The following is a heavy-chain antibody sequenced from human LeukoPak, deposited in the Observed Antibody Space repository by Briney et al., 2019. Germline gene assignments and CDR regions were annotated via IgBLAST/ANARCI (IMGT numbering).Heavy chain of an antibody. Sequence: SETLSLTCAAYGGSFSGYYWSWIRQPPGKGLEWIGEINHSGSTYYNPSLKSRVTISVDTSKNQFSLKLSSVTAADTAVYYCARGLGLHYYGSGSSHRPLDYWGQGTLVTVSS. D-gene: IGHD3-10*01. J-gene: IGHJ4*02. CDR1: GGSFSGYY. CDR2: INHSGST. V-gene: IGHV4-34*01. CDR3: ARGLGLHYYGSGSSHRPLDY.